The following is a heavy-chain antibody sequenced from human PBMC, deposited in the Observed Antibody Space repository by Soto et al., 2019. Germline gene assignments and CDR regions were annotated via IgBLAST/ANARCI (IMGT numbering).Heavy chain of an antibody. CDR2: IFYSGST. Sequence: SETLSLTCTVSGGSISSGGYYWTWIRQPPGKGLEWIGYIFYSGSTYYNPSLKSRVTISLEKSRNQFSLALSSVTAADTAVYYCAREGGQLVFDYWGQGTLVTVSS. V-gene: IGHV4-30-4*01. D-gene: IGHD6-6*01. J-gene: IGHJ4*02. CDR3: AREGGQLVFDY. CDR1: GGSISSGGYY.